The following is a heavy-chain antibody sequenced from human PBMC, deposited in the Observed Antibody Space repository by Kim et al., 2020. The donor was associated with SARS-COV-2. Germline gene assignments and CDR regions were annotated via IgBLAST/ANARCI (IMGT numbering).Heavy chain of an antibody. CDR3: ARANTSRQLWLGGYYYYYYGMDV. J-gene: IGHJ6*02. CDR2: INHSGST. V-gene: IGHV4-34*01. CDR1: GGSFSGYY. Sequence: SQTLSLTCAVYGGSFSGYYWSWIRQPPGKGLEWIGEINHSGSTNYNPSLKSRVTISVDTSKNQFSLKLSSVTAADTAVYYCARANTSRQLWLGGYYYYYYGMDVGGQGTTVTVSS. D-gene: IGHD5-18*01.